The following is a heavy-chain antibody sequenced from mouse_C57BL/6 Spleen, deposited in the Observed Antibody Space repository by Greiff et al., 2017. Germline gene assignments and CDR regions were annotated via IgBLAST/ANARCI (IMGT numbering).Heavy chain of an antibody. V-gene: IGHV1-50*01. CDR1: GYTFTSYW. D-gene: IGHD1-1*01. CDR3: ARGGVVAPGYFDG. CDR2: IDPSDSYT. J-gene: IGHJ2*01. Sequence: QLQQSGAELVKPGASVKLSCQASGYTFTSYWMQWVKHRPGQGLEWIGGIDPSDSYTNFNQKFQGKATLTVDTSSSTAYMQLNSLASEDSAVYYCARGGVVAPGYFDGWGQGTTLTVSS.